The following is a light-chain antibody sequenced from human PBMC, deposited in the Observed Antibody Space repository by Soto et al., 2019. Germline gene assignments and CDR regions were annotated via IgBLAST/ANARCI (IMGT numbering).Light chain of an antibody. CDR3: VLYMGNGISV. CDR2: NTN. Sequence: QAVVTQEPSFSVSPGGTVTLTCGLSSGSVSGSYYPSWYQQAPGQAPRTLMYNTNTRSSGVPDRFSGSILGDKAALTITGAQADDESDYYCVLYMGNGISVFGGGTMLTVL. CDR1: SGSVSGSYY. V-gene: IGLV8-61*01. J-gene: IGLJ3*02.